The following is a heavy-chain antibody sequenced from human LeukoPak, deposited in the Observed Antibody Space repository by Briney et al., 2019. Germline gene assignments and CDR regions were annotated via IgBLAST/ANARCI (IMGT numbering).Heavy chain of an antibody. J-gene: IGHJ4*02. Sequence: ASVKVSCKASGYTFTSFYMHWVRQAPGQGLEWLGIINPRGGSTSSAQKFQGRVTLTRDTSTSTVYMELSSLKSQDTAVYYCARDYHGSGSLTTFDYWGQGTLVTVSS. V-gene: IGHV1-46*01. D-gene: IGHD3-10*01. CDR1: GYTFTSFY. CDR2: INPRGGST. CDR3: ARDYHGSGSLTTFDY.